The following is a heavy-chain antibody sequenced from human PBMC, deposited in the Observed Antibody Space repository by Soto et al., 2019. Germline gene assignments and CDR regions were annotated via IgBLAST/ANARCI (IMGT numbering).Heavy chain of an antibody. CDR1: GYTFTSYD. CDR2: MNPNSGNT. CDR3: ARETRFRGNYYDSSGDAFDI. D-gene: IGHD3-22*01. Sequence: ASVKVSCKASGYTFTSYDINWVRQSTGQGLEWMGWMNPNSGNTGYAQKFQGRVTMTRNTSISTAYMELSSLRSEDTAVYYCARETRFRGNYYDSSGDAFDIWG. V-gene: IGHV1-8*01. J-gene: IGHJ3*02.